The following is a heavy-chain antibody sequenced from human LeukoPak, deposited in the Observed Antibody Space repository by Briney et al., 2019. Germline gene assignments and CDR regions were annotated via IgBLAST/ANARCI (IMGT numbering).Heavy chain of an antibody. CDR1: GFTFDDYA. CDR3: AKDCGYSSNWYPGGYGMDV. V-gene: IGHV3-9*01. J-gene: IGHJ6*02. D-gene: IGHD6-13*01. CDR2: ISWNSGSI. Sequence: PGRSLRLSCAASGFTFDDYAMHWVRQAPGKGLEWVSGISWNSGSIGYADSVKGRFTISRDNAKNSLCLQMNSLRAEDTALYYCAKDCGYSSNWYPGGYGMDVWGQGTTVTVSS.